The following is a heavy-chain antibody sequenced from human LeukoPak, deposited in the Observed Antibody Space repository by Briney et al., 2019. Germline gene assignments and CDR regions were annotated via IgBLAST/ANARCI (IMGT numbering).Heavy chain of an antibody. J-gene: IGHJ4*02. CDR3: AKSWGDDYVWGSYRYTFDY. Sequence: SGGSLRLSCAASGFTFSSYAMSWVRQAPGKGLEWVSAISGSGGSTYYADSVKGRFTISRDNSKNTLYLQMNSLRAEDTAVYYCAKSWGDDYVWGSYRYTFDYWGQGTLVTVSS. V-gene: IGHV3-23*01. D-gene: IGHD3-16*02. CDR2: ISGSGGST. CDR1: GFTFSSYA.